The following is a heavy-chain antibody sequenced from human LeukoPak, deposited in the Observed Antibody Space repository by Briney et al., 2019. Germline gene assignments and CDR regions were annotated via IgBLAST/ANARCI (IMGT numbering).Heavy chain of an antibody. Sequence: GGSLRLSCAASGFSFSTHSLTWVRQAPGKGLQWVATINHDGSEKDYVDSVKGRFTISKDNAENSLYLQLNSLRAEDTAIYYCARGSGWLDYWGQGTLVTVSS. J-gene: IGHJ4*02. CDR1: GFSFSTHS. V-gene: IGHV3-7*03. D-gene: IGHD6-19*01. CDR3: ARGSGWLDY. CDR2: INHDGSEK.